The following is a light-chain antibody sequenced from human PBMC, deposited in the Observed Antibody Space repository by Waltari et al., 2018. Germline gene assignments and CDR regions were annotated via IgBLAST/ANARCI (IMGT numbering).Light chain of an antibody. V-gene: IGLV1-40*01. CDR1: SSNIGATYD. Sequence: SVLSQPPSASGAPGQRVTLSCTGSSSNIGATYDLHRYQQLPGTAPKLLIYGNTNRPSGVPDRFSGSKSGTSASLTITGLQAEDEADYYCQSYDNSLNVVLFGGGTKVTVL. CDR3: QSYDNSLNVVL. J-gene: IGLJ2*01. CDR2: GNT.